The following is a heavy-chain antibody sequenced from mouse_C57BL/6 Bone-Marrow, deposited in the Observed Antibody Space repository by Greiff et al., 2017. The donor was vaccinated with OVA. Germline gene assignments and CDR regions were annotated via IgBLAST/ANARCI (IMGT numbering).Heavy chain of an antibody. CDR3: TRSYYYGSSPWYFDV. J-gene: IGHJ1*03. D-gene: IGHD1-1*01. CDR1: GYTFTDYE. CDR2: IDPETGGT. Sequence: VQLQESGAELVRPGASVTLSCKASGYTFTDYEMHWVKQTPVHGLEWIGAIDPETGGTAYNQKFKGKAILTADKSSSPAYMELRSLTSEDSAVYYCTRSYYYGSSPWYFDVWGTGTTVTVSS. V-gene: IGHV1-15*01.